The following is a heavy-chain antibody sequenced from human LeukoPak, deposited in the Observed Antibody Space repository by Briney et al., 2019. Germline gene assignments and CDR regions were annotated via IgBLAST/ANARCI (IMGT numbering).Heavy chain of an antibody. D-gene: IGHD3-3*01. Sequence: SESLSLTCAVYGGSFSGYYWSWIRQPPGKGLEWIGEINHSGSTNYNPSLKSRVTISLDTSKNQFSLKLSSVTAADTAVYYCARHQGVVDLWGRGTLVTVSS. CDR3: ARHQGVVDL. CDR1: GGSFSGYY. J-gene: IGHJ2*01. CDR2: INHSGST. V-gene: IGHV4-34*01.